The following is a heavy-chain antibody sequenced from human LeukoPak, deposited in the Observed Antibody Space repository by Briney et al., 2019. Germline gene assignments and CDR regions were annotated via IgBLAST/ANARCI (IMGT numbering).Heavy chain of an antibody. CDR2: ISWNSGNI. CDR1: GFTFDDYA. V-gene: IGHV3-9*01. Sequence: GGSLRLSCAASGFTFDDYAMHWVRQVTGKGLEWVSGISWNSGNIEYADSVKGRFTISRDNAKKSLFLQMNSLRADDTALYYCARDPYYSSSSPYFDYWGQGVLVTVSS. D-gene: IGHD6-6*01. CDR3: ARDPYYSSSSPYFDY. J-gene: IGHJ4*02.